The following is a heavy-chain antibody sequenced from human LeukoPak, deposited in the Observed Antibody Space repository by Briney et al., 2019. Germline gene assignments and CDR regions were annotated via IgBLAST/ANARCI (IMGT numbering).Heavy chain of an antibody. D-gene: IGHD4-17*01. V-gene: IGHV1-2*02. CDR2: INPNSGGT. CDR1: GYTFTSYG. J-gene: IGHJ4*02. Sequence: ASVKVSCKASGYTFTSYGISWVRQAPGQGLEWMGWINPNSGGTNYAQKFQGRVTMTRDTSISTAYMELSRLRSDDTAVYYCARDPSDDYGDYEEKFDYWGQGALVTVSS. CDR3: ARDPSDDYGDYEEKFDY.